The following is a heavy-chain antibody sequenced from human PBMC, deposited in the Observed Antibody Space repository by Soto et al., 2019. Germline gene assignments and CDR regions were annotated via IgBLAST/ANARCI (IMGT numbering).Heavy chain of an antibody. J-gene: IGHJ6*02. CDR2: IYYSGST. V-gene: IGHV4-59*08. CDR3: ARPTSGWYKMDV. D-gene: IGHD6-19*01. Sequence: SETLSLTCTVSGGSISSDYWSWIRQPPGKGLEWIGYIYYSGSTTYNPSLKSRVTISVDTSKNQFSLKLSSVTAADTAVYYCARPTSGWYKMDVWGQGTTVTVSS. CDR1: GGSISSDY.